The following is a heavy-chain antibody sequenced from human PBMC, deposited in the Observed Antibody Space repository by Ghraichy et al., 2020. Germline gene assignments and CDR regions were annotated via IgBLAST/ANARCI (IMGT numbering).Heavy chain of an antibody. Sequence: GESLNISCAASGFTFSSYSMNWVRQAPGKGLEWVSSISSSSSYIYYADSVKGRFTISRDNAKNSLYLQMNSLRAEDTAVYYCARGGTHVYYYFDYWGQGTLLTVSS. V-gene: IGHV3-21*01. CDR2: ISSSSSYI. J-gene: IGHJ4*02. D-gene: IGHD5/OR15-5a*01. CDR1: GFTFSSYS. CDR3: ARGGTHVYYYFDY.